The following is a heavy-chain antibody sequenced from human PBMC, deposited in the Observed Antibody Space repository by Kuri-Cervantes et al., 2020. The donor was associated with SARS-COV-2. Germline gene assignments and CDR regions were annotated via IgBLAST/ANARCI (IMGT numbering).Heavy chain of an antibody. CDR2: MYYSGST. V-gene: IGHV4-39*01. Sequence: LRLSGTVSGATISSSSYYWCWIRQPTGRGLEWIGSMYYSGSTYYHPSLKSRVTIFVDTSKNQFLVKLRSVTAADTAVYYCARHDLTTETTRERGLDYWGQGTLVTVSS. CDR1: GATISSSSYY. CDR3: ARHDLTTETTRERGLDY. J-gene: IGHJ4*02. D-gene: IGHD4-17*01.